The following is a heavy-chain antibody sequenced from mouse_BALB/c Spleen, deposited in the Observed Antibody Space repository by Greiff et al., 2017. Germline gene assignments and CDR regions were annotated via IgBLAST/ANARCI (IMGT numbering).Heavy chain of an antibody. V-gene: IGHV1S135*01. J-gene: IGHJ1*01. Sequence: VQLQQSGPELEKPGASVKISCKASGYSFTGYNMNWVKQSNGKSLEWIGNIDLYNGGTSYNQKFKGKATLTVDKSSSTAYMQLKSLTSEDSAVYYCARRGDYDVWYFDVWGAGTTVTVSS. CDR1: GYSFTGYN. D-gene: IGHD2-4*01. CDR2: IDLYNGGT. CDR3: ARRGDYDVWYFDV.